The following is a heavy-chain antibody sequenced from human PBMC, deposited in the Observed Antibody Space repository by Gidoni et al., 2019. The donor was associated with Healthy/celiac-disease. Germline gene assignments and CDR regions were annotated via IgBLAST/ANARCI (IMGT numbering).Heavy chain of an antibody. CDR2: IYYSGST. D-gene: IGHD2-2*01. Sequence: QVQLQESGPGLVKPSQTLSLTCTVSGGSISSGDYYWSWIRQPPGKGLEWIGYIYYSGSTYYNPSLKSRVTISVDTSKNQFSLKLSSVTAADTAVYYCARAEGLYCSSTSCYGYYYYGMDVWGQGTTVTVSS. J-gene: IGHJ6*02. V-gene: IGHV4-30-4*01. CDR3: ARAEGLYCSSTSCYGYYYYGMDV. CDR1: GGSISSGDYY.